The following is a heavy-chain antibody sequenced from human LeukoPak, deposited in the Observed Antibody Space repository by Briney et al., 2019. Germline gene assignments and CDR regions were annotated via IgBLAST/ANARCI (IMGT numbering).Heavy chain of an antibody. V-gene: IGHV3-48*03. D-gene: IGHD6-13*01. CDR1: GFTFSSYE. CDR3: ARVGAAAGGTYFDY. CDR2: ISSSGSTI. Sequence: PGGSLSLSCAAPGFTFSSYEMNWVRQAPGKGLEWVSYISSSGSTIYYADSVKGQFTISRDNAKNSLYLQMNSLRAEDTAVYYCARVGAAAGGTYFDYWGQGTLVTVSS. J-gene: IGHJ4*02.